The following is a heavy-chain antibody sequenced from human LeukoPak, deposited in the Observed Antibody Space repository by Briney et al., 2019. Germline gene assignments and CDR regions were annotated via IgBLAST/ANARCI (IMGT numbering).Heavy chain of an antibody. D-gene: IGHD4-17*01. V-gene: IGHV3-23*01. CDR1: GFTFSAYG. CDR3: AKYYGDDPDYYYYMDV. CDR2: ISGSGYST. Sequence: GGSLRLSCAASGFTFSAYGMSWVRQAPGKGLEWVSAISGSGYSTYYADSVKGRFTISRDNSKNTLYLQMNSLRAEDTAVYYCAKYYGDDPDYYYYMDVWGKGTTVTISS. J-gene: IGHJ6*03.